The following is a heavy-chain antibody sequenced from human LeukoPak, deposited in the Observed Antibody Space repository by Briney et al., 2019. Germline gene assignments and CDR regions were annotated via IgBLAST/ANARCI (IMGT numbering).Heavy chain of an antibody. CDR3: ARELSSGWYFDY. Sequence: GGSLRLSCVTSGFTFSSYGMHWVRQAPGKGLEWVAFIPYDEKNKYYADSVRGRFTISRDNSKNTLYLQMNSLRAEDTAVYYCARELSSGWYFDYWGQGTLVTVSS. D-gene: IGHD6-19*01. CDR2: IPYDEKNK. CDR1: GFTFSSYG. J-gene: IGHJ4*02. V-gene: IGHV3-30*02.